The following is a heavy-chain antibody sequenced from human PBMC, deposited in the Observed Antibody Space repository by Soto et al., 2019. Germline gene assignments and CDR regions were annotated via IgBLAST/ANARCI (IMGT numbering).Heavy chain of an antibody. V-gene: IGHV3-48*02. CDR2: ISSGGDTI. J-gene: IGHJ4*02. D-gene: IGHD3-3*01. CDR1: GFTFSPYS. Sequence: GSLRLSCAVSGFTFSPYSMNWVRQAPGKGLEWISYISSGGDTIYYADSVRGRFTVSRDNTKNSLYPQMDSLRDEDTAVYYCARDRSTIYGVVTPIDYWGQGTLVTVSS. CDR3: ARDRSTIYGVVTPIDY.